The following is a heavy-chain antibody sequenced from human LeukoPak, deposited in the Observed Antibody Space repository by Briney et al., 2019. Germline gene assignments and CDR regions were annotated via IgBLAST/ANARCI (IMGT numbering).Heavy chain of an antibody. D-gene: IGHD3-10*01. Sequence: SETLSLTCTVSGGSISSSTYYWGWIRQPPGKGLEWIGNIYYSGSTYYNSSLKSRVTISVDTSKNQFSLKLSSVTAADTAVYYCARLPMVRGVVIDHMDVWGKGTTVTISS. CDR3: ARLPMVRGVVIDHMDV. CDR1: GGSISSSTYY. CDR2: IYYSGST. J-gene: IGHJ6*03. V-gene: IGHV4-39*07.